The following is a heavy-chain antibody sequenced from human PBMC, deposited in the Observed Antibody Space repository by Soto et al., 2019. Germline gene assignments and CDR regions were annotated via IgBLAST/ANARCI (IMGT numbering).Heavy chain of an antibody. CDR2: ISYDGYSK. CDR1: GFTFSSYA. V-gene: IGHV3-30*03. Sequence: PGGSLRHSCVASGFTFSSYAMHWVRQAPGKGLEWVALISYDGYSKWYADAVKGRFTISRDNSNNTLFLEMNSLRADDTAVYFCAAIREVDVWGQGTTVTVSS. D-gene: IGHD1-26*01. J-gene: IGHJ6*02. CDR3: AAIREVDV.